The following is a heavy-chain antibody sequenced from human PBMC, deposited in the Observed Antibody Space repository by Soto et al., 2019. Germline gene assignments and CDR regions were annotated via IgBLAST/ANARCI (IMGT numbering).Heavy chain of an antibody. Sequence: GGSLRLSCAASGFTFSSYSMNWVRQAPGKGLEWVSYISSSSSTIYYADSVKGRFTISRDNAKNSLYLQMNSLRDEDTAVYYCATIAARPYGDINKPVYWGQGTLVTVSS. J-gene: IGHJ4*02. D-gene: IGHD6-6*01. CDR2: ISSSSSTI. CDR1: GFTFSSYS. V-gene: IGHV3-48*02. CDR3: ATIAARPYGDINKPVY.